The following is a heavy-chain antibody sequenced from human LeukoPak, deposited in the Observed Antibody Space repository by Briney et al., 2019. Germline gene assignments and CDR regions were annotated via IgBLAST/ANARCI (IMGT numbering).Heavy chain of an antibody. CDR3: ARQPSRYDFWSGHPRYYYYGMDV. CDR2: ISSSGSTI. V-gene: IGHV3-11*01. J-gene: IGHJ6*02. D-gene: IGHD3-3*01. CDR1: GFTFSDYY. Sequence: GGSLRLSCAASGFTFSDYYMSWIRQAPGKGLEWVSYISSSGSTIYYADSVKGRFTISRDNAKNSLYLQMNSLRAEDTAVYYCARQPSRYDFWSGHPRYYYYGMDVWGQGTTATVSS.